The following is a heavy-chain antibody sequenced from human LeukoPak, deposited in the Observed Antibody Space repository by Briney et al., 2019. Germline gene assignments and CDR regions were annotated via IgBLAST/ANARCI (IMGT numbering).Heavy chain of an antibody. J-gene: IGHJ5*02. CDR1: GYTFTNYA. Sequence: ASVKVSCKASGYTFTNYAMNWVRQVPGQGLEWMEWIDTNTGNPTYAQGFTEQFVFSLDTSVNTAYLQINSLKSEDTAVYYCARDNYGAEEGIGSSLVWLDPWGQGTLVTVSS. CDR3: ARDNYGAEEGIGSSLVWLDP. D-gene: IGHD6-13*01. V-gene: IGHV7-4-1*02. CDR2: IDTNTGNP.